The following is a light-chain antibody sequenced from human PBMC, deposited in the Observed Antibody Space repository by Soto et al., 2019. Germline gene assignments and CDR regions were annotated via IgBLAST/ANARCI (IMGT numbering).Light chain of an antibody. CDR2: GAS. V-gene: IGKV3-20*01. J-gene: IGKJ2*01. CDR1: QSVSSSY. CDR3: QQYGSSPPYT. Sequence: EIVLTQSPGTLSLSPGERATLSCRASQSVSSSYLAWSQQKPGQAPRLLIYGASSRATCIPVRFSGSGSGTDFTLTISRLEPEDLAVYYCQQYGSSPPYTFGQGTKLEIK.